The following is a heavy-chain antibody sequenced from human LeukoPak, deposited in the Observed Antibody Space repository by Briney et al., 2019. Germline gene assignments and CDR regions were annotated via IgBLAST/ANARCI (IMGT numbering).Heavy chain of an antibody. CDR3: TTDGGDIVLVPAGNAFDI. D-gene: IGHD2-2*01. J-gene: IGHJ3*02. CDR2: IKSKTDGGTT. Sequence: PGGSLRLSCAASGFTFSNAWRSWVRQAPGKGLEWVGRIKSKTDGGTTDYAAPVKGRFTISRDDSKNTLYLQMNSLKTEDTAVYYCTTDGGDIVLVPAGNAFDIWGQGTMVTVSS. CDR1: GFTFSNAW. V-gene: IGHV3-15*01.